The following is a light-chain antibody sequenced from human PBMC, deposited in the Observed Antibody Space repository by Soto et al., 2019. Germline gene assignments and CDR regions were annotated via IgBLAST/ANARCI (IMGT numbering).Light chain of an antibody. CDR1: SSDVGGYNY. CDR3: RSYRSRSIDYV. V-gene: IGLV2-14*01. J-gene: IGLJ1*01. Sequence: QSVLTQPASVSGSPGQSITISCTGTSSDVGGYNYVSCYQQHPGKAPKLMIYEVSNRPSGVANRFSGSNSGNTASLTISGLQAEDESDYYCRSYRSRSIDYVFGTGTKVTVL. CDR2: EVS.